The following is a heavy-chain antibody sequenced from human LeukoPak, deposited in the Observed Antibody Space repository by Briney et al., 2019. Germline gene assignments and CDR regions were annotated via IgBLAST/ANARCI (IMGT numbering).Heavy chain of an antibody. J-gene: IGHJ4*02. V-gene: IGHV3-48*01. CDR1: GYTFTSYS. CDR3: ARDCGTTSCYDFPDFDY. CDR2: IRDGGETI. Sequence: PGGSLRLSCAASGYTFTSYSMNWVRQAPGRGLEWVSYIRDGGETIYYADSVKGRFTISRDNAKNSLYLQMNSLRAEDTAVYYCARDCGTTSCYDFPDFDYWGQGTLVTVSS. D-gene: IGHD2-2*01.